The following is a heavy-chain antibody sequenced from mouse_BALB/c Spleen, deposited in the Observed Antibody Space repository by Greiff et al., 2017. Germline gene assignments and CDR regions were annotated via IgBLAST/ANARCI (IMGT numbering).Heavy chain of an antibody. D-gene: IGHD1-1*01. V-gene: IGHV5-9-4*01. CDR3: ARDRDYGSSFYAMDY. J-gene: IGHJ4*01. Sequence: DVKLVESGGGLVKPGGSLKLSCAASGFTFSSYAMSWVRQSPEKRLEWVAEISSGGSYTYYPDTVTGRFTISRDNAKNTLYLEMSSLRSEDTAMYYCARDRDYGSSFYAMDYWGQGTSVTVSS. CDR1: GFTFSSYA. CDR2: ISSGGSYT.